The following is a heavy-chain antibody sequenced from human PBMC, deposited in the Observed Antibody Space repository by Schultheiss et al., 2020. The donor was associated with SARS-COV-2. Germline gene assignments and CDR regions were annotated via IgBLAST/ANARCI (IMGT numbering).Heavy chain of an antibody. CDR3: ARQMGTVVPAAMDY. CDR1: GGSISSTSYY. J-gene: IGHJ4*02. Sequence: GSLRLSCTVSGGSISSTSYYWGWIRQPPGKGLEWIGSFYYSGSTYYNPSLKSRVTISLDTSKNQFSLKLTSVTAADTALYYCARQMGTVVPAAMDYWGQGTLVTVSS. CDR2: FYYSGST. V-gene: IGHV4-39*01. D-gene: IGHD2-2*01.